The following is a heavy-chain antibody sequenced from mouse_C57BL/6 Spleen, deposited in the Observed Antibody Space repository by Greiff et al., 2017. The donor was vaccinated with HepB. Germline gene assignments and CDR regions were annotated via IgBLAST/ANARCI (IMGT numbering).Heavy chain of an antibody. CDR3: ARGYYYGSSHWYFDV. CDR2: IHPNSGST. V-gene: IGHV1-64*01. CDR1: GYTFTSYW. Sequence: QVQLQHPGAELVKPGASVKLSCKASGYTFTSYWMHWVKQRPGQGLEWIGMIHPNSGSTNYNEKFKSKATLTVDKSSSTAYMQLSSLTSEDSAVYYCARGYYYGSSHWYFDVWGTGTTVTVSS. J-gene: IGHJ1*03. D-gene: IGHD1-1*01.